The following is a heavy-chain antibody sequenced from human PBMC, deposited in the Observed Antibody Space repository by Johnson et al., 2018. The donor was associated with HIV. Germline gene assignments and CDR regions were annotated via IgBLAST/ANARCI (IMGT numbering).Heavy chain of an antibody. V-gene: IGHV3-66*03. CDR1: GFIVSSNY. J-gene: IGHJ3*02. D-gene: IGHD3-22*01. Sequence: VQLVESGGGLIQPGGSLRLSCGASGFIVSSNYMSWVRQAPGKGLEWVSVIYTDDSTYHANSVKGRFTISRDNSKNTLYLQMGSLRAEDMAVYYCARNYYDSSVHAFDIWGQGTKVTVSS. CDR3: ARNYYDSSVHAFDI. CDR2: IYTDDST.